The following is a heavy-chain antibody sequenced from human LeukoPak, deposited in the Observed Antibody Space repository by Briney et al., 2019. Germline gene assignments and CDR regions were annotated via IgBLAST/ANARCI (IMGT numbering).Heavy chain of an antibody. D-gene: IGHD3/OR15-3a*01. CDR3: ARDFWTGTRLARYWYFDL. Sequence: PGGSLRLSCAASGFTFSSYGMHWVRQAPGNGLAWVAAISYDGSNKYYADSVKGRFTISRDNSKNTLYLQMNSLRAEDTAVYYCARDFWTGTRLARYWYFDLWGRGTLVTVSS. V-gene: IGHV3-30*03. J-gene: IGHJ2*01. CDR1: GFTFSSYG. CDR2: ISYDGSNK.